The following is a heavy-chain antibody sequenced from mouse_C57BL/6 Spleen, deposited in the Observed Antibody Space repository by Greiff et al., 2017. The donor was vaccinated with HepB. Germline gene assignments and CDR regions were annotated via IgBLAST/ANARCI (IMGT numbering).Heavy chain of an antibody. V-gene: IGHV2-2*01. D-gene: IGHD4-1*01. CDR2: IWSDGST. CDR1: GFSLTSYG. CDR3: AREEAGTGFDY. J-gene: IGHJ2*01. Sequence: VQLKQSGPGLVQPSQSLSITCTVSGFSLTSYGVHWVRQSPGKGLEWLGVIWSDGSTDYNAAFISRLSISKDNSKSKVVFKMNSLQADDTAVYYCAREEAGTGFDYWGQGTTLTVSS.